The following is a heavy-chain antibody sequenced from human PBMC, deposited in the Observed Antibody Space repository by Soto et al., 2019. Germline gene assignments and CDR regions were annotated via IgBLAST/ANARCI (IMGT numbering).Heavy chain of an antibody. Sequence: GGSLRLSCAASGFTFSSYGMHWVRQAPGKGLEWVAVISYDGSNKYYADSVKGRSTISRDKSKNTLYLQMNSLRAEDTAVYYCAKLGEYYFDSRDYSSSRPIDAFDIWGQGTMVTVSS. V-gene: IGHV3-30*18. CDR2: ISYDGSNK. CDR3: AKLGEYYFDSRDYSSSRPIDAFDI. J-gene: IGHJ3*02. D-gene: IGHD3-22*01. CDR1: GFTFSSYG.